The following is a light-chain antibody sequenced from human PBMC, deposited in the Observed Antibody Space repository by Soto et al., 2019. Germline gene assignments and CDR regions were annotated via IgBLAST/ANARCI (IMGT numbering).Light chain of an antibody. V-gene: IGKV3-20*01. CDR1: QSVSGSY. J-gene: IGKJ3*01. Sequence: EIVLTQSPGTLSMSPGERATLSCRASQSVSGSYLAWYQQKSGQAPRLLIYSASIRAPGIPDRFRGSASGTDLTLTIDRLEPEVFAVYCCQQYGGSPITFGPGTRVDVK. CDR3: QQYGGSPIT. CDR2: SAS.